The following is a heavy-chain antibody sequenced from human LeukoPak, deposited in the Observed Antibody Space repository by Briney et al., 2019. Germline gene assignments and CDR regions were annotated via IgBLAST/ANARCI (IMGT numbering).Heavy chain of an antibody. J-gene: IGHJ4*02. D-gene: IGHD6-13*01. CDR3: AKESTGMDY. CDR1: GFTFSTYA. Sequence: GGSLRLSCAASGFTFSTYAMSWVRQAPGKGLEWVSAISGIDDSTYYADSVKGRFTISRDNSKNTLYLQMNSLRAEDTAVYYCAKESTGMDYWGQGTLVTVSS. V-gene: IGHV3-23*01. CDR2: ISGIDDST.